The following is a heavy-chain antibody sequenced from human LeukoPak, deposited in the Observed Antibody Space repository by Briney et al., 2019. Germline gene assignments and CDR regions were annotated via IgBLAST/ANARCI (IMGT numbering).Heavy chain of an antibody. J-gene: IGHJ6*03. D-gene: IGHD3-3*01. CDR2: IYYSGST. CDR3: ARGTIFGVVIRDYYYYYMDV. Sequence: PSETLSLTCTVSGGSISSYYWSWIRQPPGKGLEWIGYIYYSGSTNYNPSLKSRVTISVDTSKNQFSPKLSSVTAADTAVYYCARGTIFGVVIRDYYYYYMDVWGKGTAVTVSS. CDR1: GGSISSYY. V-gene: IGHV4-59*01.